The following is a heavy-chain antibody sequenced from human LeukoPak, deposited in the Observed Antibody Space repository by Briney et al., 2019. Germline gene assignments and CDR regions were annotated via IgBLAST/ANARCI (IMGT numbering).Heavy chain of an antibody. J-gene: IGHJ6*03. D-gene: IGHD1-14*01. CDR3: ARDDSRKYYYYMDV. V-gene: IGHV4-39*07. CDR1: GGSISSSRYY. Sequence: PSETLSLTCTVSGGSISSSRYYWGWIRQPPGKGLEWIGSIYYSGSTYYNPSLKSRVTISVDTSKNQFSLKLSSVTAADTAVYYCARDDSRKYYYYMDVWGKGTTVTVSS. CDR2: IYYSGST.